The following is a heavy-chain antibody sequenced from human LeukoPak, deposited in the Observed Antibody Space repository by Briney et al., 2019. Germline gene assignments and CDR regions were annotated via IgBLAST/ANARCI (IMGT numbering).Heavy chain of an antibody. CDR2: ISGSGGST. CDR3: AKDPARTGYCSGGSCGTFDP. D-gene: IGHD2-15*01. J-gene: IGHJ5*02. V-gene: IGHV3-23*01. Sequence: GGSLRLSCAASGFTFSSYAMSWVRQAPGKGLEWVSAISGSGGSTYYADSVKGRFTISRDNSKNTLYLQMNSLRAEDTAVYYCAKDPARTGYCSGGSCGTFDPWGQGTLVTVSS. CDR1: GFTFSSYA.